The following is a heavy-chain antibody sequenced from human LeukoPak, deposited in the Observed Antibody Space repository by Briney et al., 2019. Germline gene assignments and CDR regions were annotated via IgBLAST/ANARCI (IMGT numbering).Heavy chain of an antibody. V-gene: IGHV3-48*04. Sequence: VGSLRLSCAASGFTVSSNYMSWVRQAPGKGLEWVSYISSSSSTIYYADSVKGRFTISRDNAKNSLYLQMNSLRAEDTAVYYCATYPLWRLYYFDYWGQGTLVTASS. CDR2: ISSSSSTI. CDR3: ATYPLWRLYYFDY. D-gene: IGHD1-1*01. J-gene: IGHJ4*02. CDR1: GFTVSSNY.